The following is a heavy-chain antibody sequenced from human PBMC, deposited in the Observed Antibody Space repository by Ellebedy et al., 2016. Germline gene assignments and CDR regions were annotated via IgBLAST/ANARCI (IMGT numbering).Heavy chain of an antibody. V-gene: IGHV3-30*03. CDR3: AREWDPSGMGHNFYYYGMDV. J-gene: IGHJ6*02. D-gene: IGHD3-10*01. CDR1: GFTFSSYG. CDR2: ISYDGSNK. Sequence: GESLKISXAASGFTFSSYGMHWVRQAPGKGLEWVAVISYDGSNKYYADSVKGRFTISRDNSKNTLYLQMNSLRAEDTAVYYCAREWDPSGMGHNFYYYGMDVWGQGTTVTVSS.